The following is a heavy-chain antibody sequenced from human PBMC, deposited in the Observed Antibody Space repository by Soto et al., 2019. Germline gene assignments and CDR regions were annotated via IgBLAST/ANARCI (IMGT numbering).Heavy chain of an antibody. D-gene: IGHD5-18*01. CDR2: SIPNGTTT. CDR3: AKPSDGYSYGYAFDI. Sequence: GVSLRLSWAASGVTLGNYGMSWVRQAPGKGLEWVSASIPNGTTTYYHYYTDSVKGRFTISRDDSKNTLYLQMNSLRVEDTAVYYCAKPSDGYSYGYAFDIWGRGTMVTVSS. J-gene: IGHJ3*02. V-gene: IGHV3-23*01. CDR1: GVTLGNYG.